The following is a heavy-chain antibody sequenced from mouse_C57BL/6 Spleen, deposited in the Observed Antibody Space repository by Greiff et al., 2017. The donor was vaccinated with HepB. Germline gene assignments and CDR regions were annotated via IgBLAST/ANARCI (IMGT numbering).Heavy chain of an antibody. CDR1: GFSFTSYG. CDR3: AKQSYDYDYAMDY. CDR2: IWGGGST. D-gene: IGHD2-4*01. J-gene: IGHJ4*01. Sequence: VKLVESGPGLVAPSQSLSITCTVSGFSFTSYGVDWVRQPPGTGLEWLGVIWGGGSTNYNSALMSRLSISKDNSKSQVFLKMNSLQTDDTAMYYCAKQSYDYDYAMDYWGQGTSVTVSS. V-gene: IGHV2-9*01.